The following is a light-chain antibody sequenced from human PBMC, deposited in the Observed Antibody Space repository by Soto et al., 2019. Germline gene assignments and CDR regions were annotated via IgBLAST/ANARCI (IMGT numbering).Light chain of an antibody. Sequence: DIQMTQSPSSLSASVGDRVTITCQASQDISNYLNWYRQKPGKAPKLLIYDASNLETGVPSRFSGSGSGTDFTFTISSLQPEDIATYYCQQYDNLPPYTFGQGTKVDTK. CDR3: QQYDNLPPYT. V-gene: IGKV1-33*01. J-gene: IGKJ2*01. CDR2: DAS. CDR1: QDISNY.